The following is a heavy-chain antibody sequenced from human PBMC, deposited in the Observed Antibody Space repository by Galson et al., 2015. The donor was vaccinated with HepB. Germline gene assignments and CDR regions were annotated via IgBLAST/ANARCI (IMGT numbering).Heavy chain of an antibody. CDR1: GYTFTSYG. CDR2: ISAYNGNT. Sequence: SVKVSCKASGYTFTSYGISWVRQAPGQGLGWMGWISAYNGNTNYAQKLQGRVTMTTDTSTSTAYMELRSLRSDDTAVYYCARDPFLNAHAMVRGVREGYYGMDVWGQGTTVTVSS. CDR3: ARDPFLNAHAMVRGVREGYYGMDV. J-gene: IGHJ6*02. D-gene: IGHD3-10*01. V-gene: IGHV1-18*01.